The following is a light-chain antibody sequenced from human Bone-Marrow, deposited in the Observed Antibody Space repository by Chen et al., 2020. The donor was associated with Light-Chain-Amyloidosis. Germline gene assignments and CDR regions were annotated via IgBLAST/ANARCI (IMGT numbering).Light chain of an antibody. J-gene: IGLJ2*01. CDR2: RDT. Sequence: SYELTQPPSVSVSPGQTARITCSGDDLPTKYAYWYQQKPGQAPGLVIHRDTERPSGISERFSGSSSGTTATLTSSGVQAEDEADYHCQSADSSGTYEGIFGGGTKLTVL. V-gene: IGLV3-25*03. CDR3: QSADSSGTYEGI. CDR1: DLPTKY.